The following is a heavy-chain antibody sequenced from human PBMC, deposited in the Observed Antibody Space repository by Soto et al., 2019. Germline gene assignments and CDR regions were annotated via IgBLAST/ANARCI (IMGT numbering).Heavy chain of an antibody. J-gene: IGHJ6*03. D-gene: IGHD2-2*01. CDR3: ARERYCSSTSCYSPPYYYYYYMDV. CDR1: GGSFSGYY. Sequence: QVQLQQWGAGLLKPSETLSLTCAVYGGSFSGYYWSWIRQPPGKGLEWIGEINHSGRTNYNPSLKRRVTKSVETSTNQFSLKLRSVTAADTAVYYCARERYCSSTSCYSPPYYYYYYMDVWGKGTTVTVSS. CDR2: INHSGRT. V-gene: IGHV4-34*01.